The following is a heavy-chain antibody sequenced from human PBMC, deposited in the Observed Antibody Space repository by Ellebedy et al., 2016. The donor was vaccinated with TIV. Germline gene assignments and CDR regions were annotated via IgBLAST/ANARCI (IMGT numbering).Heavy chain of an antibody. J-gene: IGHJ4*02. D-gene: IGHD6-6*01. CDR2: ISYSGIA. CDR1: GGSISSGGYY. CDR3: TRKATSSSTPFDF. Sequence: MPSETLSLTCTVSGGSISSGGYYWSWIRQHPGKDLEWIGYISYSGIAFYNPALMSRVTISVDTSKNQFSLKLSSVTAADTAVYYCTRKATSSSTPFDFWGQGTLVTVSS. V-gene: IGHV4-31*03.